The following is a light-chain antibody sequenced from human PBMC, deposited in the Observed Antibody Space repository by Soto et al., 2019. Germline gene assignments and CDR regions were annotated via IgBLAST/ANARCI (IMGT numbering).Light chain of an antibody. J-gene: IGKJ1*01. CDR2: DAS. CDR3: QQRRYWPVT. V-gene: IGKV3-11*01. CDR1: QSVSSY. Sequence: EIVLTQSPAILSMSPGERATLSCRASQSVSSYFAWYQQKPGQAPRLLIYDASNRATGVPARFSGSGSGTDFTRTISSLEPEEFAVYDGQQRRYWPVTFGQGTKVEIK.